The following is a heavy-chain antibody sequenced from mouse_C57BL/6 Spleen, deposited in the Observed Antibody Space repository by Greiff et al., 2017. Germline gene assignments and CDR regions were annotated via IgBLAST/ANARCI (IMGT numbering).Heavy chain of an antibody. CDR3: ARSEYYAMDY. CDR1: GYTFTSYW. CDR2: IYPSDSET. V-gene: IGHV1-61*01. Sequence: QVQLKQPGAELVRPGSSVKLSCKASGYTFTSYWMDWVKQRPGQGLEWIGNIYPSDSETHYNQKFKDKATLTVDKSSSTAYMQLSSLTSEDSAVYYCARSEYYAMDYWGQGTSVTVSS. J-gene: IGHJ4*01.